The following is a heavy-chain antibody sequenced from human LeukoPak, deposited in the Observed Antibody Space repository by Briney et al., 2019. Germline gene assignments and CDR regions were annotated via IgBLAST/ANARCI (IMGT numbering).Heavy chain of an antibody. Sequence: NHGESLKISSNASGYTFTSYWIGLGRPLPGEGVEWMAIIYPTDSDTRYSPSFQGQVTNSADKSITTAYVQWYSLKASDSAMHYCARGFYSFDYWGQGTLVTVSS. J-gene: IGHJ4*02. V-gene: IGHV5-51*01. CDR2: IYPTDSDT. CDR1: GYTFTSYW. CDR3: ARGFYSFDY.